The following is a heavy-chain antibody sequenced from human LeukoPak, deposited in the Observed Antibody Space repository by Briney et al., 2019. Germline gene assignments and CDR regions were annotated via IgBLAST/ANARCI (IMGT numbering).Heavy chain of an antibody. CDR1: GFTFSSYE. Sequence: GGSLRLSCAASGFTFSSYEMNWVRQAPGKGLEWVSYISSSGSTIYYAESVKGRFTISRDNAKNSLSLQMNSLRAEDTVVYYCARGLTGWVTSPIDYWGQGALVTVSS. CDR3: ARGLTGWVTSPIDY. J-gene: IGHJ4*02. CDR2: ISSSGSTI. D-gene: IGHD2-2*01. V-gene: IGHV3-48*03.